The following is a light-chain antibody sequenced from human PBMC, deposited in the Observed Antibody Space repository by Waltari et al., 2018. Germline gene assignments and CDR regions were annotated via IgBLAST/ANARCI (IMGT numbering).Light chain of an antibody. V-gene: IGKV3-15*01. CDR1: QNIRTY. J-gene: IGKJ2*01. CDR2: DAF. Sequence: ILMTQSPATLAVSPGERVTLSCRASQNIRTYLVWYQQKTGQSPRLLIYDAFIRATGMPARFSGSGSGTEFTLTISSLQSEDFEVYYCQHYLNFPHTFGPGTKLEIK. CDR3: QHYLNFPHT.